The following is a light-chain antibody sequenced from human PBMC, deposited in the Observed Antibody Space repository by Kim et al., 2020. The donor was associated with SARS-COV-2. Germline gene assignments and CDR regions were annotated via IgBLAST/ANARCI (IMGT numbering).Light chain of an antibody. J-gene: IGKJ2*01. CDR1: QSVSNNY. CDR2: GAS. V-gene: IGKV3-20*01. Sequence: EIVLTQSPGTLSLSPGERATLSCRASQSVSNNYLAWYQQKPGQAPRLLVYGASSRATGIPDRFSGSGSGTDFTLTISRLEPEDFAVYYCQQYGSSPYTFGRGTKLEI. CDR3: QQYGSSPYT.